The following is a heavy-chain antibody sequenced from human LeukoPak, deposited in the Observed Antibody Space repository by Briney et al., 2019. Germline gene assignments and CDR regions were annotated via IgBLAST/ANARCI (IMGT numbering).Heavy chain of an antibody. J-gene: IGHJ4*02. CDR3: ARDFDCSGGSCHYYFDY. V-gene: IGHV1-69*05. CDR2: IIPIFGTA. CDR1: GGTFSSDA. D-gene: IGHD2-15*01. Sequence: SVKVSCKASGGTFSSDAISWVRQAPGQGLEWMGRIIPIFGTANYAQKFQGRVTITTDESTSTAYMELSSLRSEDTAVYYCARDFDCSGGSCHYYFDYWGQGTLVTVSS.